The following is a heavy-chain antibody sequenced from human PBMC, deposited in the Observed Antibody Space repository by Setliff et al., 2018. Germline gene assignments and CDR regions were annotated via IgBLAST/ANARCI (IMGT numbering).Heavy chain of an antibody. CDR3: ASTSLEWLLYGSPDAFDI. D-gene: IGHD3-3*01. Sequence: GSVKVSCKASGYTFTSYGISWVRQAPGQGLEWMGWISAYNGNTNYAQKLQGRVTMTTDTSTSTAYMELSSLRSEDTAVYYCASTSLEWLLYGSPDAFDIWGQGTMVTVSS. V-gene: IGHV1-18*01. CDR2: ISAYNGNT. J-gene: IGHJ3*02. CDR1: GYTFTSYG.